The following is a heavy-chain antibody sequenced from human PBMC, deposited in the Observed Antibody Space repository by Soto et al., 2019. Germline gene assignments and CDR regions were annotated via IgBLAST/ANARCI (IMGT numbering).Heavy chain of an antibody. CDR3: AKGIRNYYYFGMDV. J-gene: IGHJ6*02. Sequence: GGSLRLSCAASGFTFDDYAMHWVRQAPGKGLEWVSGITWDSGSIDYADSVKGRFTISRDNAKNSLYLQMNSLRPEDTAFYYCAKGIRNYYYFGMDVWGQGTTVTVSS. CDR2: ITWDSGSI. V-gene: IGHV3-9*01. CDR1: GFTFDDYA. D-gene: IGHD3-3*01.